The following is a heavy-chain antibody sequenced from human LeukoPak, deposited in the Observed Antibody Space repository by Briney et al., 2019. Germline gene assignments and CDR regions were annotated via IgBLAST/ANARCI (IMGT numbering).Heavy chain of an antibody. CDR2: INPNTGDT. V-gene: IGHV1-2*06. J-gene: IGHJ3*02. CDR1: GYTFTYYH. D-gene: IGHD4-23*01. CDR3: AITVVANAFDN. Sequence: ASVKVSCKASGYTFTYYHIHWLRQAPGQGLEWMGRINPNTGDTNYAQKFQGRVTMTRDTFITTAYMDLSGLRSDDAALYYCAITVVANAFDNWGQGTMITVSS.